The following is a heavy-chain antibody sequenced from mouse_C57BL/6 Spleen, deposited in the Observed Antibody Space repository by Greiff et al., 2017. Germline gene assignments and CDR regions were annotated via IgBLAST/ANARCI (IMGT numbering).Heavy chain of an antibody. D-gene: IGHD2-2*01. J-gene: IGHJ3*01. CDR3: MGGYDGFAY. CDR1: GFNIKDDY. Sequence: VQLQQSGAELVRPGASVKLSCTASGFNIKDDYMHWVKQRPEQGLEWIGWIDPENGDTEYASKFQGKATITADTSSNTAYLQLSSLTSEDTAVYYCMGGYDGFAYWGQGTLVTVSA. CDR2: IDPENGDT. V-gene: IGHV14-4*01.